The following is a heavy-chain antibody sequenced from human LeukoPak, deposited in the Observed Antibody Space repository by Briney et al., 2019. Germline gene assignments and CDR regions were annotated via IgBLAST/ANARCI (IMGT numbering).Heavy chain of an antibody. D-gene: IGHD2-2*03. Sequence: GGSLRLSCAASGFIFRGHGMTWVRQGPGKGLEWVSGISGSGGNTYYADSVKGRFTISRDNSKNTLYLQMNSLRDEDTAVYYCAKDSHWILFDDWGQGTLVTVSS. J-gene: IGHJ4*02. V-gene: IGHV3-23*01. CDR3: AKDSHWILFDD. CDR2: ISGSGGNT. CDR1: GFIFRGHG.